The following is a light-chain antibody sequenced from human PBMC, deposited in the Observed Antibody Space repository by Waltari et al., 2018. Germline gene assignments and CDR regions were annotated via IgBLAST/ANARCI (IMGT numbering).Light chain of an antibody. CDR3: TSYTTSDSYV. CDR2: DVS. Sequence: QSALTQPASVSGSPGQSITIPCAGTSSDVGGYNYVPWYQQHPGKAPRLIIYDVSNRPSGVSNHFSGSKSGNSASLTISGLQAEDEADYYCTSYTTSDSYVFGTGTKVTVL. CDR1: SSDVGGYNY. V-gene: IGLV2-14*03. J-gene: IGLJ1*01.